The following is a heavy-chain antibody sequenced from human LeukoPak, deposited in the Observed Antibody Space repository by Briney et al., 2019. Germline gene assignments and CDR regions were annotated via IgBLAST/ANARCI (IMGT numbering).Heavy chain of an antibody. D-gene: IGHD6-19*01. CDR3: ARGLRSGWHFDY. CDR1: GFTFSSYA. Sequence: GGSLRLSCAASGFTFSSYAMHWVRQAPGKGLEWVAVISYDGSNKYYADSVKGRFTISRDNSKNTLYLRMNSLRAEDTAVYYCARGLRSGWHFDYWGQGTLVTVSS. V-gene: IGHV3-30*04. CDR2: ISYDGSNK. J-gene: IGHJ4*02.